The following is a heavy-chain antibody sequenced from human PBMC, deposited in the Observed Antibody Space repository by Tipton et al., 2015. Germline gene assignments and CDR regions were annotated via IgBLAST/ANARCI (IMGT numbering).Heavy chain of an antibody. J-gene: IGHJ5*01. Sequence: QSGAEVKKPGASLTVSCKSSGYTFSNYGIGWVRQAPGQGLEWMGWISGYNGHTIYAQKLHGRVTMTTDTSTSTAYMELRNLRSEDTAVYYCARDRGSCSGGSCYHGSDSWGQGTLVTVSS. CDR2: ISGYNGHT. CDR1: GYTFSNYG. CDR3: ARDRGSCSGGSCYHGSDS. D-gene: IGHD2-15*01. V-gene: IGHV1-18*01.